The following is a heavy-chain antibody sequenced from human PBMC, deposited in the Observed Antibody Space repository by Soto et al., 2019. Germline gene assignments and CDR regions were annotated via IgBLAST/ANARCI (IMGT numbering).Heavy chain of an antibody. CDR1: GGSFSGYY. D-gene: IGHD4-4*01. CDR3: ARAPSVNFDY. J-gene: IGHJ4*02. Sequence: ETLSLTCAVYGGSFSGYYWSWIRQPPGKGLEWIGEINHSGSTNYNPSLKSRVTISVDTSKNQFSLKLSSVTAADTAVYYCARAPSVNFDYWGQGTLVTVSS. CDR2: INHSGST. V-gene: IGHV4-34*01.